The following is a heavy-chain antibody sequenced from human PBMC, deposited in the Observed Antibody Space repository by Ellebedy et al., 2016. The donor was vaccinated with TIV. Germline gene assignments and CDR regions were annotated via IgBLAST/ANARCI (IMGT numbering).Heavy chain of an antibody. J-gene: IGHJ6*02. CDR3: AKDRRSSSSWFDFFGMDV. V-gene: IGHV1-46*01. D-gene: IGHD6-13*01. CDR1: GYSFTSYY. Sequence: ASVKVSCXASGYSFTSYYIHWVRQAPGQGLEWMGIINPSGGSTSHAQNFQGRVTMTRDRSTSTVYMELSSLRPEDTALYYCAKDRRSSSSWFDFFGMDVWGQGTTVTVSS. CDR2: INPSGGST.